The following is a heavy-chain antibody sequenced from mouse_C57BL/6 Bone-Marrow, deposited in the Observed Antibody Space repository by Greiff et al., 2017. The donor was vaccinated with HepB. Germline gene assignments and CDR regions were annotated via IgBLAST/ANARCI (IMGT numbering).Heavy chain of an antibody. CDR1: GFTFSSYA. D-gene: IGHD1-1*02. CDR2: ISSGGDYI. V-gene: IGHV5-9-1*02. J-gene: IGHJ4*01. CDR3: TRDDLLLSLYAMDY. Sequence: EVKLMESGEGLVKPGGSLKLSCAASGFTFSSYAMSWVRQTPEKRLEWVAYISSGGDYIYYADTVKGRFTISRDNARNTLYLQMSSLKSEDTAMYYCTRDDLLLSLYAMDYWGQGTSVTVSS.